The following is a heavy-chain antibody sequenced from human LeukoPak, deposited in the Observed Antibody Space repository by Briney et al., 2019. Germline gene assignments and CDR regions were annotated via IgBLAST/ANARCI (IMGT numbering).Heavy chain of an antibody. CDR1: GYTFTSYG. CDR3: ARGYGSGSYNYYYYMDV. D-gene: IGHD3-10*01. CDR2: IDPSGGST. V-gene: IGHV1-46*01. Sequence: ASVKVSCKASGYTFTSYGISWVRQAPGQGLEWMGIIDPSGGSTSYAQKFQGRVTMTRDTSTSTVYMELSSLRSEDTAVYYCARGYGSGSYNYYYYMDVWGKGTTVTISS. J-gene: IGHJ6*03.